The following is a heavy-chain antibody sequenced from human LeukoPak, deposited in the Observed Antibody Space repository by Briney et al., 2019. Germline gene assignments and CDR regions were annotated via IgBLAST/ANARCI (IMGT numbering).Heavy chain of an antibody. CDR2: MSHSGST. D-gene: IGHD3-22*01. V-gene: IGHV4-38-2*02. J-gene: IGHJ4*02. CDR3: ARDNLYDSSGDGRYYFDY. CDR1: GYSISSGYH. Sequence: SETLSLTXVVSGYSISSGYHWGWIRQPPGKRLEWIGSMSHSGSTYYNPSLKSRVTISVDTSKNQFSVKLRSVTAADTAVYYCARDNLYDSSGDGRYYFDYWGQGTLVTVSS.